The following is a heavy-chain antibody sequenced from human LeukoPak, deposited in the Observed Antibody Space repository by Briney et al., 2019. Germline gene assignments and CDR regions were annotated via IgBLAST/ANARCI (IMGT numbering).Heavy chain of an antibody. CDR2: IYYTGNT. J-gene: IGHJ4*02. D-gene: IGHD3/OR15-3a*01. Sequence: PSETLSLTCTVSGVSISSSNSYWGWIRQPPGKGLEWIGSIYYTGNTSISIDTFKNQFSLKLTSVTAADTSVYYCARQTGSGLFILPGGQGTLVTVSS. CDR1: GVSISSSNSY. CDR3: ARQTGSGLFILP. V-gene: IGHV4-39*01.